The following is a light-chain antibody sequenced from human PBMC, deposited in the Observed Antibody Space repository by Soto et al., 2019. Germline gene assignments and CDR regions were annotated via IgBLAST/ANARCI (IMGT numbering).Light chain of an antibody. V-gene: IGLV2-14*03. J-gene: IGLJ3*02. CDR3: SSYGASSTL. CDR2: DVS. CDR1: SSDIGGYNY. Sequence: QSALTQPASVSGSPGQSITISCTGSSSDIGGYNYVSWHQQHPGKAPQLMIYDVSYRPSGISDRFSGSKSGNTASLTISGLQPKDEADYYCSSYGASSTLFGGGTKLTVL.